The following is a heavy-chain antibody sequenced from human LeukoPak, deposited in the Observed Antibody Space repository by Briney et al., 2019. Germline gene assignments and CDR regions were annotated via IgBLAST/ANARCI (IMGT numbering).Heavy chain of an antibody. J-gene: IGHJ4*02. CDR2: INCSGNNK. V-gene: IGHV3-23*01. CDR1: GFTFSIYT. CDR3: AKDGHCPGALCPTQIAVAGYNDN. D-gene: IGHD6-19*01. Sequence: GGSLRLSCAASGFTFSIYTMNWVRQAPGKGLEWVSIINCSGNNKYYADSVQGRFTISRDNSKNTVYLQMNSLRAEDTAIYYCAKDGHCPGALCPTQIAVAGYNDNWGQGTLVTVSS.